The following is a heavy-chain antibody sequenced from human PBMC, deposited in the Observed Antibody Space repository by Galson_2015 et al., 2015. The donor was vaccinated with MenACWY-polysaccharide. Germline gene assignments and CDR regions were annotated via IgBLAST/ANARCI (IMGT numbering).Heavy chain of an antibody. V-gene: IGHV4-39*01. CDR2: IYYSGST. J-gene: IGHJ6*02. D-gene: IGHD6-25*01. CDR1: GGSISSSSYY. CDR3: ARQRVGSPPLYYYYAMDV. Sequence: SETLSLTCTVSGGSISSSSYYWGWVRQPPGKGLEWIASIYYSGSTYHNPSLKSRVTISVDTSQNQFSLKLSSVTAADTAVYYCARQRVGSPPLYYYYAMDVWGQGTTVTVSS.